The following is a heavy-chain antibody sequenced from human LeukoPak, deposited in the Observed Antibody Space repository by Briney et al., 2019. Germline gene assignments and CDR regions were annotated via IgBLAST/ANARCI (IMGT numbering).Heavy chain of an antibody. Sequence: SETLSLTCSVSGGSITGNDYAWSWIRQPPGKGLEWIGMISDPGKTYYNPSLKSRVTISVDTAKNQFSLRQTSVTAADTAVYFCASLRVAMVRGVPYFDYWGQGALVTVSS. J-gene: IGHJ4*02. CDR3: ASLRVAMVRGVPYFDY. V-gene: IGHV4-39*01. D-gene: IGHD3-10*01. CDR2: ISDPGKT. CDR1: GGSITGNDYA.